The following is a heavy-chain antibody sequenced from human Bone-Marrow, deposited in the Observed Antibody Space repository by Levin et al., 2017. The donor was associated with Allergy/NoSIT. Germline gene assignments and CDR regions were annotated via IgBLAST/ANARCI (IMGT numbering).Heavy chain of an antibody. CDR1: GGTFSSYR. J-gene: IGHJ4*02. D-gene: IGHD2-2*01. CDR2: ISPILDVT. V-gene: IGHV1-69*02. Sequence: SVKVSCKASGGTFSSYRFSWVRQAPGQGLEWMGRISPILDVTNYAQKFQGRVSITADKSTTTSYLEMSSLRSEDTAVYYCATLTQFDRSAFYQDFDYWGQGTLVTVSS. CDR3: ATLTQFDRSAFYQDFDY.